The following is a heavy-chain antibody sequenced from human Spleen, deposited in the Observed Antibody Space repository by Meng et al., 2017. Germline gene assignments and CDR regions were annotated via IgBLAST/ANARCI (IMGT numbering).Heavy chain of an antibody. CDR3: ARESRDISMIVEGNNYYGVDV. CDR1: GGFISSSNYY. CDR2: IYYSGST. Sequence: SETLSLTCTVSGGFISSSNYYWGWIRQPPGKGLEWIGSIYYSGSTYYKPSLKSRVTISVDTSRNQFSLKLSSVTAADTAVYYCARESRDISMIVEGNNYYGVDVWGQGTTVTVSS. V-gene: IGHV4-39*07. D-gene: IGHD3-22*01. J-gene: IGHJ6*02.